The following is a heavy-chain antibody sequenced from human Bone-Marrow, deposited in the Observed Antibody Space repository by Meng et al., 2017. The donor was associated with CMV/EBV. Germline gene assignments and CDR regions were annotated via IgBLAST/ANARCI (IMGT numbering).Heavy chain of an antibody. CDR2: IIPIFGTA. Sequence: SVKVSCKASGGTFSSYAISWVRQAPGQGLEWMGGIIPIFGTANYAQKFQGRVTITTDESTSTAYMELSSLRSEDTAVYYCARVFGVVIGGWFDPWGQGTLVTVSS. V-gene: IGHV1-69*05. D-gene: IGHD3-3*01. CDR3: ARVFGVVIGGWFDP. J-gene: IGHJ5*02. CDR1: GGTFSSYA.